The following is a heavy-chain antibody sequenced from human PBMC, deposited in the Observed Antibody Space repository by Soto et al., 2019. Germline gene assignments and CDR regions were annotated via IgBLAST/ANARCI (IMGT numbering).Heavy chain of an antibody. J-gene: IGHJ4*02. CDR3: ARASLITMVRGVNYHFDY. CDR1: GYTFTSSG. Sequence: ASVKVSCKASGYTFTSSGISRVRQAPGQGIEWMGWISAYNGNTNYAQKLQGRVTMTTDTSTSTAYMELRSLRSDDTAVYYCARASLITMVRGVNYHFDYWGQGTLVTVSS. D-gene: IGHD3-10*01. CDR2: ISAYNGNT. V-gene: IGHV1-18*04.